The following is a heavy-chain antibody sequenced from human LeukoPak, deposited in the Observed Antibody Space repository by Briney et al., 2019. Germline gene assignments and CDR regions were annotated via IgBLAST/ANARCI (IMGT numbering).Heavy chain of an antibody. V-gene: IGHV3-7*01. CDR1: GFTFSNYY. J-gene: IGHJ3*02. Sequence: GGSLRLSCAASGFTFSNYYMTWIRQAPGKGLEWVANIKQDGSDKFYMDSEKGRFTISRDNAKNSLYLQMNSLRAEDTAVYYCAREGVVIVPAAMDDAFDIWGQGTLVTVSS. CDR3: AREGVVIVPAAMDDAFDI. CDR2: IKQDGSDK. D-gene: IGHD2-2*01.